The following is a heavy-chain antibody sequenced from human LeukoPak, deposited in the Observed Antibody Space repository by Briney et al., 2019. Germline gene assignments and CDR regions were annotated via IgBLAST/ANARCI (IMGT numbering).Heavy chain of an antibody. CDR2: INSDGSRT. Sequence: GGSLRLSCAASGFTFSSYWMHWVRQAPGRGLVWVSRINSDGSRTTYADSVKGRFTISRDNAKNSLYLQMNSLRAEDTAVYYCAELGITMIGGVWGKGTTVTISS. CDR3: AELGITMIGGV. V-gene: IGHV3-74*01. J-gene: IGHJ6*04. D-gene: IGHD3-10*02. CDR1: GFTFSSYW.